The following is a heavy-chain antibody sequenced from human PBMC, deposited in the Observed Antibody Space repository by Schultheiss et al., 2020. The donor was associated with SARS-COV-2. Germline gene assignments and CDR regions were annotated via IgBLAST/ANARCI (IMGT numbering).Heavy chain of an antibody. D-gene: IGHD1-1*01. CDR1: GYTFTSYD. V-gene: IGHV1-8*01. J-gene: IGHJ6*02. CDR2: MNPNSGNT. CDR3: ARATGTEDRWSHYYYYYGMDV. Sequence: ASVKVSCKASGYTFTSYDINWVRQATGQGLEWMGWMNPNSGNTGYAQKFQGRVTMTRNTSISTAYMELSSLRSEDTAVYYCARATGTEDRWSHYYYYYGMDVWGQGTTVTVSS.